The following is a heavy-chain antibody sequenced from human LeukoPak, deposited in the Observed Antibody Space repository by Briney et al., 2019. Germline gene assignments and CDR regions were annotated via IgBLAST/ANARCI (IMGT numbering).Heavy chain of an antibody. J-gene: IGHJ4*02. D-gene: IGHD2-2*01. V-gene: IGHV4-34*01. CDR1: GGSFSGYY. CDR2: INHSGST. CDR3: ASTTHCSSTSCYGPGVDY. Sequence: PSETLSLTCAVYGGSFSGYYWSWIRQPPGKGLEWIGEINHSGSTNYNPSLKSRVTISVDTSKNQFSLKLISVTAADTAVYHCASTTHCSSTSCYGPGVDYWGQGTLVTVSS.